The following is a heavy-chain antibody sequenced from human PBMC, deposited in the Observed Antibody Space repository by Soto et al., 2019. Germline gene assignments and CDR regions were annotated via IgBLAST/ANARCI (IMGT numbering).Heavy chain of an antibody. Sequence: ASVKVSCKASGGTFSSYAISWVRQAPGQGLEWMGGIIPIFGTANYAQKFQGRVTITADESTSTAYMELSSLRSEDTALYYCARDGGGGNWFDTWGQGTLVTVSS. D-gene: IGHD3-16*01. J-gene: IGHJ5*02. CDR2: IIPIFGTA. CDR1: GGTFSSYA. CDR3: ARDGGGGNWFDT. V-gene: IGHV1-69*13.